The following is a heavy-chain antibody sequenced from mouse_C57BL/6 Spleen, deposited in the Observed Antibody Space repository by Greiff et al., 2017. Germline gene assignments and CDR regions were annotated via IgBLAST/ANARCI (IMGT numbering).Heavy chain of an antibody. Sequence: QVQLKESGAELVRPGASVTLSCKASGYTFTDYEMHWVKQTPVHGLEWIGAIDPETGGTAYNQKFKGKAILTADKSSSTAYMELRSLTSEDSAVYYCTRYDYVGPWFAYWGQGTLGTVSA. CDR1: GYTFTDYE. J-gene: IGHJ3*01. D-gene: IGHD2-4*01. CDR2: IDPETGGT. CDR3: TRYDYVGPWFAY. V-gene: IGHV1-15*01.